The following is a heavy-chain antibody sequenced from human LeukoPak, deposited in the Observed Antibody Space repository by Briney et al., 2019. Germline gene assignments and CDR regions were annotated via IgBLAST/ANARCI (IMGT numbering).Heavy chain of an antibody. CDR1: GLTFKSSI. CDR3: AKDARGYHRPIDS. Sequence: GGSLRLSCADSGLTFKSSIMKSGRQAPGKGLEWVSGIGGGGGNTDYADSVRGRFTISRDNSKSTLCLQMSSLRAEDTAIYYCAKDARGYHRPIDSWGQGILVTVSS. D-gene: IGHD3-22*01. CDR2: IGGGGGNT. V-gene: IGHV3-23*01. J-gene: IGHJ4*02.